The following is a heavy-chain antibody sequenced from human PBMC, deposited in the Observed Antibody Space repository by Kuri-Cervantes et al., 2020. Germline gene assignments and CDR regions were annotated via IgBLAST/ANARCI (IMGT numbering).Heavy chain of an antibody. J-gene: IGHJ3*02. CDR2: IYHSGST. Sequence: ESLKISCAASGFTFSSYAMSWVRQPPGKGLEWIGEIYHSGSTNYNPSLKSRVTISVDKSKNQFSLKLSSVTAADTAVYYCARQGGSSGYYHAFDIWGQGTMVTVSS. D-gene: IGHD3-22*01. CDR3: ARQGGSSGYYHAFDI. V-gene: IGHV4/OR15-8*01. CDR1: GFTFSSYAM.